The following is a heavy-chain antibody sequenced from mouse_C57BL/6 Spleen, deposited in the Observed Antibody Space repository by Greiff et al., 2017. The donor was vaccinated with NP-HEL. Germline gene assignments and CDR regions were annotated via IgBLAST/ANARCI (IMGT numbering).Heavy chain of an antibody. CDR1: GFNIKDYY. Sequence: VQLQQSGAELVKPGASVKLSCTASGFNIKDYYMHWVKQRTEQGLEWIGRIDPEDGETKSAPKFQGKGTITADTSSNTAYLQLISLTSEDTAVYYCAPDGSFAYWGQGTLVTVSA. D-gene: IGHD2-3*01. V-gene: IGHV14-2*01. J-gene: IGHJ3*01. CDR3: APDGSFAY. CDR2: IDPEDGET.